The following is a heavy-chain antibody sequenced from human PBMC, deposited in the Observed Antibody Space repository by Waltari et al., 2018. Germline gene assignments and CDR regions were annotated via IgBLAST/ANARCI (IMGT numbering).Heavy chain of an antibody. D-gene: IGHD3-22*01. CDR2: IISTGNSI. CDR1: GFTFRSYT. Sequence: EVQLVESGGGLVKPGGSLRLSCVASGFTFRSYTMTWVRLAPGKGLEWVSSIISTGNSIYYADSVKGRFTVSRDNAKNSMYLQMNSLRAEDTAVYFCATDYYDSGAYYLYFDYWGQGIRVTVSS. J-gene: IGHJ4*02. V-gene: IGHV3-21*06. CDR3: ATDYYDSGAYYLYFDY.